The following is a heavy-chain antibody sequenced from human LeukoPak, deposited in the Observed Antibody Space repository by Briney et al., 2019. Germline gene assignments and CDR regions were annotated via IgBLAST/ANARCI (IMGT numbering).Heavy chain of an antibody. CDR2: ISAYGRST. CDR3: AKESGKFDY. V-gene: IGHV3-43*02. CDR1: GLTFDDSA. Sequence: GGSLRLSCVASGLTFDDSAMHWVRQGPGKGVEWVSLISAYGRSTFSADSVKGRFSISRDNSKNSLYLQMNSLRSEDTAMYYCAKESGKFDYWGQGTLVAVSS. J-gene: IGHJ4*02.